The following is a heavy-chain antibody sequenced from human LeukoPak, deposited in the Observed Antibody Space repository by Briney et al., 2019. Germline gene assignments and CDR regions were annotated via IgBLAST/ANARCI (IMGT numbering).Heavy chain of an antibody. Sequence: PGGSLRLSCAASGFTFSSYEMNWVRQAPGKGLEWVSYISSSGSNIYYADSVKGRFTISRDNAKNSLYLQMNSLRAEDTAVYYCARWYYDILTGYYWFDPWGQGTLVTVSS. CDR3: ARWYYDILTGYYWFDP. J-gene: IGHJ5*02. V-gene: IGHV3-48*03. CDR1: GFTFSSYE. D-gene: IGHD3-9*01. CDR2: ISSSGSNI.